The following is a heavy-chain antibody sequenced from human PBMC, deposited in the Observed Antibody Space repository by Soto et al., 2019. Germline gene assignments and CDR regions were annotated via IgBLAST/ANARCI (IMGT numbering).Heavy chain of an antibody. D-gene: IGHD4-17*01. Sequence: GGSLRLSCAASGFTFSSYSMNWVRQAPGKGLEWVSSISSSSSYIYYADSVKGRFTISRDNAKNSLYLQMNSLRGENTAVYYWARVAWYGDQNFDYWGQGTLVTVSS. CDR2: ISSSSSYI. CDR3: ARVAWYGDQNFDY. J-gene: IGHJ4*02. V-gene: IGHV3-21*01. CDR1: GFTFSSYS.